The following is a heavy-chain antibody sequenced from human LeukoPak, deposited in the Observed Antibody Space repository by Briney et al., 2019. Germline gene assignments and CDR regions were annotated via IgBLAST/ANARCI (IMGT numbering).Heavy chain of an antibody. CDR2: IYYSGSA. D-gene: IGHD3-10*01. CDR3: ARQVQTNQYGSGPCDN. V-gene: IGHV4-39*01. J-gene: IGHJ4*02. CDR1: GGSIRSSYYY. Sequence: SETLSLTCTVSGGSIRSSYYYWGWIRQPPGKGLEWIGSIYYSGSAYYNPSLKSRVTISVDTSKSQFSLKLSSVTAADTAVYYCARQVQTNQYGSGPCDNWGQGTLVTVSS.